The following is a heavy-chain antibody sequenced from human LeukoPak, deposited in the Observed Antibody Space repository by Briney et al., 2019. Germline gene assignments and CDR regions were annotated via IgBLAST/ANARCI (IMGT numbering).Heavy chain of an antibody. Sequence: PGGSLRLSCAASGFTFDDYAMHWVRQGPGKSLEWVSLINENGDIAYYGDSVRGRFTVSRDNAKNSLYLQMNSLTTEDTALYYCAKARWEPNFDYWGQGNLVTVSS. V-gene: IGHV3-43*02. CDR2: INENGDIA. CDR1: GFTFDDYA. CDR3: AKARWEPNFDY. J-gene: IGHJ4*02. D-gene: IGHD1-26*01.